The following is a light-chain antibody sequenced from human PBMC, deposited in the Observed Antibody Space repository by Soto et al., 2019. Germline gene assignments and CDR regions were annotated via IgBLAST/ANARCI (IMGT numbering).Light chain of an antibody. CDR3: QQTYSSPRT. Sequence: DIQMTQSPSSLSASVEDRVIITCRASQSISNRLNWYQQKPGKAPNLLIYAASSLQTGVPARFTGSGSGTDFTLTISNLQPEDFAVYYCQQTYSSPRTFGQGTKVDIK. CDR2: AAS. CDR1: QSISNR. V-gene: IGKV1-39*01. J-gene: IGKJ1*01.